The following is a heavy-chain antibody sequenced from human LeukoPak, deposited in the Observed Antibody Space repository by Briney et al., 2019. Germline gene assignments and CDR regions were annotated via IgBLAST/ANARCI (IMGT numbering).Heavy chain of an antibody. CDR3: ARLGSVGYYNYQYMDI. D-gene: IGHD6-13*01. J-gene: IGHJ6*03. CDR2: INHIGNT. Sequence: SETLSLTCAVYGGSFSGYYWSWIRQPPGKGLEWIGKINHIGNTNYDPSLRSRVTISVDTSKNQFSLTLTSATAADTAVYFCARLGSVGYYNYQYMDIWGNGSTVTVSS. V-gene: IGHV4-34*01. CDR1: GGSFSGYY.